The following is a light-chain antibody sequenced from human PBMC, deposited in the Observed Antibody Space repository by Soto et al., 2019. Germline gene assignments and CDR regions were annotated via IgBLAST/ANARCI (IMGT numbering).Light chain of an antibody. Sequence: DIVMTQSPDSLAVSLGERATINCKSSQSILYNSNNKNYLAWYQQKPGQPPKLLIYWASTRESGVPDRFSGSGSGTDFTLTISSLQAEDVAVYYCQQYYSTFPLFGGGTKVEIK. CDR3: QQYYSTFPL. CDR1: QSILYNSNNKNY. J-gene: IGKJ4*01. V-gene: IGKV4-1*01. CDR2: WAS.